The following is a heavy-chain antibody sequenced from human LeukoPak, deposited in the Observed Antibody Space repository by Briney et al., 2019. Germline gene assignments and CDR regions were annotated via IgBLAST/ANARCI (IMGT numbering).Heavy chain of an antibody. D-gene: IGHD3-9*01. V-gene: IGHV4-34*01. J-gene: IGHJ5*02. CDR1: GGSFSGYY. Sequence: SETPSLTCAVYGGSFSGYYWSWIRQPPGKGLEWIGEINHSGSTNYNPSLKSRVTISVDTSKNQFSLKLSSVTAAGTAVYYCARALPRYDILTGYYIGGWFDPWGQGTLVTVSS. CDR3: ARALPRYDILTGYYIGGWFDP. CDR2: INHSGST.